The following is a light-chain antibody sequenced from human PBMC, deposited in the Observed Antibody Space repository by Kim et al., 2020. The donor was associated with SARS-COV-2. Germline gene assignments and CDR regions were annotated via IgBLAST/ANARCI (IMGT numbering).Light chain of an antibody. V-gene: IGLV1-44*01. CDR1: SSNIGSST. Sequence: GQGVIISCTGSSSNIGSSTVSWYQQLPGTVPKLLISTNNQRPSGVPDRFSGSKSGTSASLAISGLQTEDEADYYCASWDGSLNGWVFGGGTQLTVL. CDR3: ASWDGSLNGWV. J-gene: IGLJ3*02. CDR2: TNN.